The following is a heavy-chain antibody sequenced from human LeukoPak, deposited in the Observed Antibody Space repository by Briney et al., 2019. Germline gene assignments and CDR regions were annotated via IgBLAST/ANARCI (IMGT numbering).Heavy chain of an antibody. CDR2: ISGSGGST. CDR1: GFTFSSYA. V-gene: IGHV3-23*01. J-gene: IGHJ4*02. D-gene: IGHD3-10*01. CDR3: AKSVVRGVTYLNFDY. Sequence: GGSLRLSCAASGFTFSSYAMSWVRQAPGKGLEWVSAISGSGGSTYYADSVKGRFTISRDNSKNTLYLQMNSLRAEDTAVYYCAKSVVRGVTYLNFDYWAREPWSPSPQ.